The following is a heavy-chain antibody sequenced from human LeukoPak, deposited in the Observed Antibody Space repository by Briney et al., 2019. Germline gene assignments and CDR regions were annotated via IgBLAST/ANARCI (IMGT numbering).Heavy chain of an antibody. J-gene: IGHJ6*03. CDR3: ARDPYSGSYGNYYYYFMDV. CDR1: GFMISTYA. D-gene: IGHD1-26*01. Sequence: GGSLRLSCAASGFMISTYAMHWVRQAPGKGLESVAVILPDESMKYYADSVKGRFTISRDNAKNSLYLQMNSLRAEDTAVYYCARDPYSGSYGNYYYYFMDVWGKGTTVTISS. V-gene: IGHV3-30*04. CDR2: ILPDESMK.